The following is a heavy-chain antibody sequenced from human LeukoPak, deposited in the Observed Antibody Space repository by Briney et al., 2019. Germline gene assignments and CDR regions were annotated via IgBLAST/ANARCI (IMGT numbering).Heavy chain of an antibody. CDR1: GGSISSYY. D-gene: IGHD6-19*01. CDR2: IYYSGST. J-gene: IGHJ5*02. CDR3: ARGGSSGWYAGRFDP. Sequence: PSETLSLTCTVSGGSISSYYWSWIRQPPGKGLEWIGYIYYSGSTNYNPSLKSRVTISVDTSKNQFSLKLSSVTAADTAVYYCARGGSSGWYAGRFDPWGQGTLVTVSP. V-gene: IGHV4-59*01.